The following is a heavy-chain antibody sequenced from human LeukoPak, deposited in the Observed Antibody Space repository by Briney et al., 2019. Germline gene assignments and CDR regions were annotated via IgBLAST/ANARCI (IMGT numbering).Heavy chain of an antibody. CDR3: ARVSHGSGSYCDY. Sequence: GGSLRLSCAASGFTFSSYSMNWVRQAPGKGLEWVSSISSSSSYIYYADSVKGRFTISRDNAKNSLYLQMNSLRAEDTAVYYCARVSHGSGSYCDYWGQGTLVSVSS. CDR1: GFTFSSYS. J-gene: IGHJ4*02. V-gene: IGHV3-21*01. CDR2: ISSSSSYI. D-gene: IGHD3-10*01.